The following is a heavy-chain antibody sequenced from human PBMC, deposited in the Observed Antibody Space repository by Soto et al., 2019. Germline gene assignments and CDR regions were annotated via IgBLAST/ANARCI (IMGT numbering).Heavy chain of an antibody. CDR3: ARDKRDLRFLEWSYYFAY. V-gene: IGHV3-30-3*01. CDR2: LSYDGSNK. Sequence: GGSLRLSCTASGFTFSSYAMHWVRQAPGKGLEWVAVLSYDGSNKYYADSVKGRFTISRDNSKNTLYLQMNSLRAEDTALYYCARDKRDLRFLEWSYYFAYWGQGTLVTVSS. D-gene: IGHD3-3*01. CDR1: GFTFSSYA. J-gene: IGHJ4*02.